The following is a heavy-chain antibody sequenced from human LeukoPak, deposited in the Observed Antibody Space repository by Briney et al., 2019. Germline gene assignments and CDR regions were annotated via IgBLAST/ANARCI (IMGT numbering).Heavy chain of an antibody. J-gene: IGHJ4*02. CDR1: GFTFSNYW. CDR2: IKQDGSEA. V-gene: IGHV3-7*01. Sequence: GGSLRLSCAASGFTFSNYWMSWVRQAPGKGLEWVANIKQDGSEAYCVDSVKGRFIISRDNAKNSLYLQMTSLRVGDTAVYYCVRDKEGGGATRLDYWGPGTPVTVSS. CDR3: VRDKEGGGATRLDY. D-gene: IGHD1-26*01.